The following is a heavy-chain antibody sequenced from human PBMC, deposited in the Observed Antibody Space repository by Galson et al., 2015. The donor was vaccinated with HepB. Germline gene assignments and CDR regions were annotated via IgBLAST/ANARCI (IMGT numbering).Heavy chain of an antibody. D-gene: IGHD3-22*01. CDR1: GFTFSNDP. Sequence: SLRLSCAASGFTFSNDPMNWVRQAPGKGLEWVSYISSSSSTIYHADSVKGRFTISRDNAKNSLYLQMNSLRAEDTAVYYCAREPNYDISSYYFDYWGQGTLVTVSS. CDR2: ISSSSSTI. V-gene: IGHV3-48*01. J-gene: IGHJ4*02. CDR3: AREPNYDISSYYFDY.